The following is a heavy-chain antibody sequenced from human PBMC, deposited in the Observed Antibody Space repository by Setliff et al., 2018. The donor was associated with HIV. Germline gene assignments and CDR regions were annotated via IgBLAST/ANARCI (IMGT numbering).Heavy chain of an antibody. CDR2: ISSSSSYT. J-gene: IGHJ4*02. V-gene: IGHV3-21*01. CDR3: AREGIAAAGSYSYGFGQIDY. CDR1: GFTFSTYS. Sequence: PGGSLRLSCAASGFTFSTYSMNWVRQSQGKGLEWVSYISSSSSYTHYADSVKGRFTISRDNAKNALYLQMNSLRAEDTAVYYCAREGIAAAGSYSYGFGQIDYWGQGTLVTVSS. D-gene: IGHD6-13*01.